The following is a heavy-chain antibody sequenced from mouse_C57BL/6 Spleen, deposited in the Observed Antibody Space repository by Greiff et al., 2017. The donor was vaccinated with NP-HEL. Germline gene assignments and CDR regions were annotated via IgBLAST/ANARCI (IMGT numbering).Heavy chain of an antibody. CDR2: ISYDGSN. V-gene: IGHV3-6*01. CDR3: ARDYGRYFDV. J-gene: IGHJ1*03. D-gene: IGHD1-1*01. CDR1: GYSITSGYY. Sequence: EVQLVESGPGLVKPSQSLSLTCSVTGYSITSGYYWNWIRQFPGNKLEWMGYISYDGSNNYNPSLKNRISITRDTSKNQFFLKLNSVTTEDTATYYCARDYGRYFDVWGTGTTVTVSS.